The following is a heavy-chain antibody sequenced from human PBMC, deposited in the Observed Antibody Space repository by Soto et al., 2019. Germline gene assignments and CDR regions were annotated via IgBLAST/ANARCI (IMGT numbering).Heavy chain of an antibody. V-gene: IGHV5-10-1*01. J-gene: IGHJ6*02. CDR2: IDPSDSYT. Sequence: PGEALKVSCKGSGYSFTSYWISWVRQMPGKGLEWMGRIDPSDSYTNYSPSFQGHVTISADKSISTAYLQWSSPKASDTAMYYCASPGCISIICSHSSSATDVSCPATMGT. D-gene: IGHD2-2*01. CDR1: GYSFTSYW. CDR3: ASPGCISIICSHSSSATDV.